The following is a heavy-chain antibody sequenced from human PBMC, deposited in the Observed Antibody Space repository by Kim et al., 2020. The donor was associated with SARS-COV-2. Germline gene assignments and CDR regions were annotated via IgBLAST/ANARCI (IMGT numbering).Heavy chain of an antibody. Sequence: ASVKVSCKASGYTFTSYGISWVRQAPGQGLEWMGWISAYNGNTNYAQKLQGRVTMTTDTSTSTAYMELRSLRSDDTAVYYCAREGLDGDYRYYFDYWGQGTLVTVSS. D-gene: IGHD4-17*01. J-gene: IGHJ4*02. CDR3: AREGLDGDYRYYFDY. CDR2: ISAYNGNT. V-gene: IGHV1-18*01. CDR1: GYTFTSYG.